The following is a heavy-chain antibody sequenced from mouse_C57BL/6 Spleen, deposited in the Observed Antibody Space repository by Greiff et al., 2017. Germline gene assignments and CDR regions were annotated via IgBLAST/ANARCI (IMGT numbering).Heavy chain of an antibody. CDR3: ASFYDGYTGYYFDY. Sequence: EVQLVESGGDLVKPGGSLKLSCAASGFTFSSYGMSWVRQTPDKRLEWVATISSGGSYTYYPDSVKGRFTISRDNAKNTLYLQMSSLKSEDTAMYYCASFYDGYTGYYFDYWGQGTTLTVSS. D-gene: IGHD2-3*01. J-gene: IGHJ2*01. CDR1: GFTFSSYG. CDR2: ISSGGSYT. V-gene: IGHV5-6*01.